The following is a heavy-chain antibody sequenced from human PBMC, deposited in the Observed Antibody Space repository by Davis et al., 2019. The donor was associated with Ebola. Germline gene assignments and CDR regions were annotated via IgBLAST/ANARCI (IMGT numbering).Heavy chain of an antibody. CDR1: GYSFTSYW. CDR3: ASLRRTITGMDDAFDI. CDR2: IYPGDSDT. V-gene: IGHV5-51*01. D-gene: IGHD1-20*01. J-gene: IGHJ3*02. Sequence: PGGSLRLSCKGSGYSFTSYWIGWVRQMPGKGLEWMGIIYPGDSDTRYRPSFRGQVTISADRSIKTAFLQWSSLKASDTAMYYCASLRRTITGMDDAFDIWGQGTMVTVSS.